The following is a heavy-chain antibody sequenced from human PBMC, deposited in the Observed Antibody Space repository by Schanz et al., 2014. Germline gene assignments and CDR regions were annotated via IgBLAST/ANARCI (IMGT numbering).Heavy chain of an antibody. CDR2: ISAYNGNT. Sequence: QIQLVQSGPEVKKPGASVRVSCKASGYTFTTYAMSWVRQAPGQGLEWVGWISAYNGNTKYPQKLQGRVTMTTDTSTSTAYMELSSLRSEDTAVYSCARGIGGYGANNYFDYWGQGTLVTVSS. J-gene: IGHJ4*02. CDR3: ARGIGGYGANNYFDY. D-gene: IGHD5-12*01. V-gene: IGHV1-18*01. CDR1: GYTFTTYA.